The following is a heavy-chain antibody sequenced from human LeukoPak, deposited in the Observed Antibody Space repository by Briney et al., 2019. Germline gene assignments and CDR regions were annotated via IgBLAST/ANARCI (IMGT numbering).Heavy chain of an antibody. V-gene: IGHV3-48*03. CDR2: ISSSGSTI. J-gene: IGHJ4*02. D-gene: IGHD2-15*01. CDR1: GFTFSRYG. CDR3: TVVVVAARDY. Sequence: GGSLRLSCAASGFTFSRYGMNWVRQAPGKGLEWVSYISSSGSTIYYADSVKGRFTISRDNAKNSLYLQMNSLRAEDTAVYYCTVVVVAARDYWGQGTLVTVSS.